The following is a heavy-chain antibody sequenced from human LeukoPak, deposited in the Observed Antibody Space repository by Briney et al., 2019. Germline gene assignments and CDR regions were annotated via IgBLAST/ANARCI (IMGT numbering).Heavy chain of an antibody. CDR1: GFTFSSYA. J-gene: IGHJ4*02. D-gene: IGHD3-22*01. Sequence: GGSLRLSCAASGFTFSSYAMSWVPRAPGKGLEGVTGISGSGGSTYYADSAKGRFTISRDNPKNTLYLQMNSLGAEDTAVYYCAKDYYYDSSGYYSYFDYWGQGTLVTVSS. V-gene: IGHV3-23*01. CDR2: ISGSGGST. CDR3: AKDYYYDSSGYYSYFDY.